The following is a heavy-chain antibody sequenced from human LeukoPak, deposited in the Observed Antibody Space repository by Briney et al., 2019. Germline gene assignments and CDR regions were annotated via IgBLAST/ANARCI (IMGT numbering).Heavy chain of an antibody. CDR3: ARGLGYCSSTSCQGNNWFDP. CDR2: IYYSGST. V-gene: IGHV4-39*07. CDR1: GGSISSRSYY. J-gene: IGHJ5*02. Sequence: SETLSLTCTVSGGSISSRSYYWGWVRQPPGKGLEWIGSIYYSGSTYYNPSLKNRVTISVDTSKNQFSLKLSSVTAADTAVYYCARGLGYCSSTSCQGNNWFDPWGQGTLVTVSS. D-gene: IGHD2-2*01.